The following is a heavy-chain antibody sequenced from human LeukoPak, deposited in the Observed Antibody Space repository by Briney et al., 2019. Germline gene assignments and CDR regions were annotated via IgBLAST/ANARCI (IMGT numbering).Heavy chain of an antibody. J-gene: IGHJ5*02. V-gene: IGHV1-69*02. D-gene: IGHD2-2*01. CDR2: IIPILGIA. CDR1: GGTFSSYT. Sequence: SVKVSCKASGGTFSSYTISWVRQAPGQGLEWMGRIIPILGIANYAQKFQGRVTITADKSTSTAYMELSSLRSEDTAVYCCARFRCSSTSCYSHWFDPWGQGTLVTVSS. CDR3: ARFRCSSTSCYSHWFDP.